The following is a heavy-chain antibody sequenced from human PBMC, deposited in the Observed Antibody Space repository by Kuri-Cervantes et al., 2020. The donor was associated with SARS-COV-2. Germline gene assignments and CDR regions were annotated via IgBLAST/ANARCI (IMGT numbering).Heavy chain of an antibody. J-gene: IGHJ4*02. Sequence: GESLKISCAASGFTFSSYAMHWVRQAPGKGLEWVAIISYDGSNKYYADSVKGRFTISRDNSKNMLYLQMDSLRADDTAVYYCAREKLYSGSHIDYWGQGTLVTVSS. CDR3: AREKLYSGSHIDY. D-gene: IGHD1-26*01. V-gene: IGHV3-30-3*01. CDR1: GFTFSSYA. CDR2: ISYDGSNK.